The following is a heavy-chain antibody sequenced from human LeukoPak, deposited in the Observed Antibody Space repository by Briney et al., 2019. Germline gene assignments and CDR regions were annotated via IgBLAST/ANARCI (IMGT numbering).Heavy chain of an antibody. D-gene: IGHD4-17*01. V-gene: IGHV4-61*02. CDR1: GGSISSGSYY. CDR3: ARHSPRGGHTVTTYWDY. CDR2: IYTSGST. Sequence: SETLSLTCTVSGGSISSGSYYWSWIRQPAGKGLKWIGRIYTSGSTNYNPSLKSQVTISVDTSKNQFSLKLSSVTAADTAVYYCARHSPRGGHTVTTYWDYWGQGTLVTVSS. J-gene: IGHJ4*02.